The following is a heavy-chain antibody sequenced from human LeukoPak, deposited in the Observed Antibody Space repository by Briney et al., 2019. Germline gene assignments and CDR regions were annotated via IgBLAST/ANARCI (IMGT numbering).Heavy chain of an antibody. J-gene: IGHJ5*02. CDR1: GYTFTGYY. CDR2: INPNSGGT. V-gene: IGHV1-2*02. D-gene: IGHD2-15*01. CDR3: AREWPLLDCSGGSCPFDP. Sequence: GASVKVSCKASGYTFTGYYMHWVRQAPGQGLEWMGWINPNSGGTNYAQKFQGRVTMTGDTSISTAYMELSRLRSDDTAVYYCAREWPLLDCSGGSCPFDPWGQGTLVTVSS.